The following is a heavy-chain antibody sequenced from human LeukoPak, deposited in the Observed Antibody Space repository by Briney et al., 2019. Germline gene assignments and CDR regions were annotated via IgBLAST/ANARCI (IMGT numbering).Heavy chain of an antibody. Sequence: GGSLRLSCAASGFTFSSYAMSWVRQAPGKGLEWVSAISGSGGNTYYADSVKGRFTISRDNSKNTVFLQMNSLRAEDTAVYYCAREVRGYYFDYWGQGTLVTVSS. CDR1: GFTFSSYA. J-gene: IGHJ4*02. V-gene: IGHV3-23*01. D-gene: IGHD3-22*01. CDR3: AREVRGYYFDY. CDR2: ISGSGGNT.